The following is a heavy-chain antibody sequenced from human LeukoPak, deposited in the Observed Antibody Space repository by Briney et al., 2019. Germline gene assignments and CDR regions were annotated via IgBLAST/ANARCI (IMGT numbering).Heavy chain of an antibody. Sequence: SETLSLTCTVSGDSISSSSDYWGWIRQPPGKGLEWIGSIYYSGSTYCKPSLKSRVTMSVDTSKNQFSLKLSSVNAADTAVYYCARQLYGDFVNWFDPWGRGTLVTVSS. J-gene: IGHJ5*02. D-gene: IGHD4-17*01. V-gene: IGHV4-39*01. CDR2: IYYSGST. CDR3: ARQLYGDFVNWFDP. CDR1: GDSISSSSDY.